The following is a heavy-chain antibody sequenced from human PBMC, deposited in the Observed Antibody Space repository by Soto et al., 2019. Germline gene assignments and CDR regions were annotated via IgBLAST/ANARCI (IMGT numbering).Heavy chain of an antibody. V-gene: IGHV3-23*01. CDR1: GFTFSSYA. CDR2: ISGSGGST. J-gene: IGHJ5*02. D-gene: IGHD4-17*01. Sequence: GGSLRLSCAASGFTFSSYAMSWVRQAPGKGLEWVSAISGSGGSTYYADSVKGRFTISRDNSKNTLYLQMNSLRAEDTAVYYCAKDPRLYGDYFNNWFDPWGQGTLVTVSS. CDR3: AKDPRLYGDYFNNWFDP.